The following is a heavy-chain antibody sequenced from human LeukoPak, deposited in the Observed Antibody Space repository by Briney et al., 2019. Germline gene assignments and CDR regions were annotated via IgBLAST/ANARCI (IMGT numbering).Heavy chain of an antibody. Sequence: PGGSLRLSCAASGFTFSSYAMHWVRQAPGKGLEYVSAISSNGGSTYYANSVKGRFTISRDNSKNTLYLQMGSLRAEDMAVYYCARLDCSGGSCYSDAFDIWGQGTMVTVSS. CDR2: ISSNGGST. CDR3: ARLDCSGGSCYSDAFDI. D-gene: IGHD2-15*01. V-gene: IGHV3-64*01. CDR1: GFTFSSYA. J-gene: IGHJ3*02.